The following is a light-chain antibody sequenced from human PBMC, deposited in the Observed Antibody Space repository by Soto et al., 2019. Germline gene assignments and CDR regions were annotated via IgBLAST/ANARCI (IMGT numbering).Light chain of an antibody. CDR2: AAS. Sequence: DIQMTQSPSSLSASLGARFTITCRASQSIGTYLNWYLQKPGKAPQLLIHAASSLQTGVPSRFSGSGSGTEVTLTISSLQPEDFASFYCQQSFSTPPTFGQGTKLAIK. V-gene: IGKV1-39*01. CDR1: QSIGTY. J-gene: IGKJ2*01. CDR3: QQSFSTPPT.